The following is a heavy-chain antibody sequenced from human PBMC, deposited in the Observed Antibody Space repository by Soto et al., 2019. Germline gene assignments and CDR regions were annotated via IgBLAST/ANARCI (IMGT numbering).Heavy chain of an antibody. CDR3: ATLPGTAFDN. CDR1: GYTFTGYY. Sequence: ASVKVSCKASGYTFTGYYMHWVRQAPGQGLEWMGWINPNTGDTNYAQKFQGRVTMTRDTSISTAYMEMSRLKSDDTAVYYCATLPGTAFDNWGQGALVTVSS. D-gene: IGHD3-10*01. CDR2: INPNTGDT. V-gene: IGHV1-2*02. J-gene: IGHJ4*02.